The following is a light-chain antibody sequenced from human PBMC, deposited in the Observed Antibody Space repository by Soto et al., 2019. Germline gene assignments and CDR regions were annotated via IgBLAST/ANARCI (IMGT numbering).Light chain of an antibody. CDR3: MQALQTPLT. Sequence: DIVMTQSPLSLPVTPGEPASISCRSSQSLLHSNGFNYLDWYLQKPGQSSQLLIFLGSNRASGVTDKFSGSGSGTDFTLKISRVEAEDVGVYYCMQALQTPLTFGGGTKVEIK. CDR1: QSLLHSNGFNY. CDR2: LGS. V-gene: IGKV2-28*01. J-gene: IGKJ4*01.